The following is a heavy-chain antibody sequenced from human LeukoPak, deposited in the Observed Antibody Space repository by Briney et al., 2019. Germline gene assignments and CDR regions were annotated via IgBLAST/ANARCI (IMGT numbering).Heavy chain of an antibody. CDR2: ISSSSSTI. CDR3: ARDPGAFPYFFDN. V-gene: IGHV3-48*04. D-gene: IGHD4/OR15-4a*01. J-gene: IGHJ4*02. Sequence: GRSLRLSCAASGFTFSSYSMNWVRQAPGKGLEWVSYISSSSSTIYYADSVKGRFTISRDNAKNSLYLQMHSLRVEDTAVYFCARDPGAFPYFFDNWGQGTLVTVSS. CDR1: GFTFSSYS.